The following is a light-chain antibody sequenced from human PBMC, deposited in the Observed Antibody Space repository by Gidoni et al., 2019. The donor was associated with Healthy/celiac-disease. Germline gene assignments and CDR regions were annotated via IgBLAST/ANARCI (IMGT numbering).Light chain of an antibody. CDR3: QQYGSSPST. Sequence: EIVLTQSPGTLSLSPGGRATLSCRASQSVSSSYLAWYQQKPGQAPRLLIYGASSRATGIPDRFSGSGSGTDFTLTISRLEPEDFAVYYCQQYGSSPSTFXQXTRLEIK. CDR2: GAS. CDR1: QSVSSSY. V-gene: IGKV3-20*01. J-gene: IGKJ5*01.